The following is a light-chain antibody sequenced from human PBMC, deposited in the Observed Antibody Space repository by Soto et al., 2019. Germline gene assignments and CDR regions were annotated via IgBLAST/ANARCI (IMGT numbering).Light chain of an antibody. CDR3: QQAKRFPLT. J-gene: IGKJ3*01. V-gene: IGKV1-5*03. Sequence: DIQMTQSPSTLSASVGDRVTITCRASQSISSWLAWYQQKPGKAPKLLIYKASSLESGVPSRFSGRGSGTEFTLTISSLQPEDFATYYCQQAKRFPLTCRPRTKVDL. CDR2: KAS. CDR1: QSISSW.